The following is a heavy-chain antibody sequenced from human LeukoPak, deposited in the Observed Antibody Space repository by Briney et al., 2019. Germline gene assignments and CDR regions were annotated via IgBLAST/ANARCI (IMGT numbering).Heavy chain of an antibody. CDR2: IDPTDSET. V-gene: IGHV5-51*01. Sequence: GESLKISCQASGYSFFIGWVREMPGRGLEWMAIIDPTDSETRYGPSFQGQVTIFADESTTTAYLHWTSLQASDTAMYYCAIHAYAEMARYWGQGTLVTVSS. J-gene: IGHJ4*02. D-gene: IGHD5-24*01. CDR1: GYSFF. CDR3: AIHAYAEMARY.